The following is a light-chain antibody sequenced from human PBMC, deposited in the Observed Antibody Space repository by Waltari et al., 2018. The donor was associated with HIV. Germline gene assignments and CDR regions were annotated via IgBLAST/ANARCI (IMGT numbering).Light chain of an antibody. CDR3: QSYDSGLTAYV. CDR1: SSNIGAGYD. CDR2: GNT. V-gene: IGLV1-40*01. Sequence: QSVLTQPPSVSGAQGQRVTISCTGSSSNIGAGYDVHWFQQLPGTAPKLLIYGNTNRPSGVPDRFSGSKSGTSASLAITGRQAEDEADYYCQSYDSGLTAYVFGTGTKVTVL. J-gene: IGLJ1*01.